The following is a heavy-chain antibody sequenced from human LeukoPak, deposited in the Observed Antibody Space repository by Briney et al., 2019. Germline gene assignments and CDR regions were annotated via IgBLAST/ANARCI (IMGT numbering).Heavy chain of an antibody. D-gene: IGHD1-7*01. J-gene: IGHJ6*02. Sequence: SETLSLTCTVSGGSISSYYWSWIRQPAGKGLEWIGRIYTGGSTNYNPSLKSRVTMSVDTSKNQFSLKLSSVTAADTAVYYCARGGTMGNYYYYYGMDVWGQGTTVTVSS. CDR3: ARGGTMGNYYYYYGMDV. CDR1: GGSISSYY. CDR2: IYTGGST. V-gene: IGHV4-4*07.